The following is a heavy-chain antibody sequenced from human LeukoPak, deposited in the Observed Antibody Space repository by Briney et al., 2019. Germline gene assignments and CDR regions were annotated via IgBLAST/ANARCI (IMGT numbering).Heavy chain of an antibody. CDR3: AREGGFCFGETCRYFDY. Sequence: GCSLTLSCAASGFTFSSYWMHWLRQAPGKGLEWVSRMDPDGRTIDYADSVKGRFTISRDNAKNSLYLQMNSMGAEDTAVYYCAREGGFCFGETCRYFDYWGQGTLVTVSS. V-gene: IGHV3-74*01. D-gene: IGHD2-15*01. CDR1: GFTFSSYW. CDR2: MDPDGRTI. J-gene: IGHJ4*02.